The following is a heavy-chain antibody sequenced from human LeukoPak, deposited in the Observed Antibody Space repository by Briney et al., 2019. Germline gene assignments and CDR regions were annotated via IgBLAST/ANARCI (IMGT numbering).Heavy chain of an antibody. D-gene: IGHD2-21*02. V-gene: IGHV4-28*01. CDR2: IYYSGGT. Sequence: SDTLSLTCSVSGYSISTSNYWAWIRQPPGRGLEWIGHIYYSGGTYYNPSLKSRVTMSVDTSRNQFSLKLSSVTAVDTAVYYCARKTTAGPTKAAFDIWGQGTMVAVST. CDR3: ARKTTAGPTKAAFDI. J-gene: IGHJ3*02. CDR1: GYSISTSNY.